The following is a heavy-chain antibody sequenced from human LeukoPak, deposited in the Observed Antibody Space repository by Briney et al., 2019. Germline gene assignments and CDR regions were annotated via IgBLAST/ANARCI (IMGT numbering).Heavy chain of an antibody. J-gene: IGHJ4*02. D-gene: IGHD1-26*01. Sequence: GASVKVSCKASGHISSTSLIHWVRAAPGQGPVWMGLISPRDGSTLYARNLQGRVTMTRDTYTSTVYMELNSLRSDDTAVYFCAREAAVGACNFDYWGQGTLVTVSS. CDR3: AREAAVGACNFDY. V-gene: IGHV1-46*04. CDR1: GHISSTSL. CDR2: ISPRDGST.